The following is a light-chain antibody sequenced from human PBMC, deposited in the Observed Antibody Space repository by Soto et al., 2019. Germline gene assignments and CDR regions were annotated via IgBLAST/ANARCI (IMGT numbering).Light chain of an antibody. CDR2: DVF. CDR1: QGVSRSC. V-gene: IGKV3-20*01. Sequence: EVVLTQSPGTLSLSPGERATLSCRASQGVSRSCLAWYQLKPGQAPRLLIYDVFSRATGIPDRFSGSGSGTDFTLTISRLEPEDFAVYYCQQYDKSPQTFGQGTKVDIK. CDR3: QQYDKSPQT. J-gene: IGKJ1*01.